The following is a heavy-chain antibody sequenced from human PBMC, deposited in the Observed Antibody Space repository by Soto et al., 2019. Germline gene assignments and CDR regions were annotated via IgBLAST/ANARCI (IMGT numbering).Heavy chain of an antibody. Sequence: LETLSLTCPVSGCSISSYYWSWIRQPPGKGLEWIGYIYDSGSTNYNPSLKSRVTISIDTSKNQFSLKLSSVTAADTAVYYCARESRLEMATIDYWFDPWGQGTLVTVSS. CDR2: IYDSGST. CDR1: GCSISSYY. CDR3: ARESRLEMATIDYWFDP. V-gene: IGHV4-59*01. D-gene: IGHD5-12*01. J-gene: IGHJ5*02.